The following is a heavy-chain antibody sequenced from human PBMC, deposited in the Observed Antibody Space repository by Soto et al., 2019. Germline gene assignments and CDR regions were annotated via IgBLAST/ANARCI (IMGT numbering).Heavy chain of an antibody. Sequence: SETLFLTCTVSGGSISSGGYYWSWIRQHPGKGLEWIGYIYYSGSTYYNPSLKSRVTISVDTSKNQFSLKLSSVTAADTAVYYCARERGSGLTFWGQGTLVTVSS. J-gene: IGHJ4*02. D-gene: IGHD3-3*01. CDR2: IYYSGST. V-gene: IGHV4-31*03. CDR1: GGSISSGGYY. CDR3: ARERGSGLTF.